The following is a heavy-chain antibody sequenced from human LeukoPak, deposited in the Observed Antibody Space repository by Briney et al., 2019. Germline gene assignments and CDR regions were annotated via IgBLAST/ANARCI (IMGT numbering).Heavy chain of an antibody. V-gene: IGHV3-30*02. CDR2: IRYDGSNK. Sequence: QTGGSLRLSCAASGFTFSSYGMHWVRQAPGKGLEWVAFIRYDGSNKYYADSVKGRFTISRDNSKNTLYLQMNSLRAEDTAVYYXAKDDQGVVGAVYYFDYWGQGTLVTVSS. CDR3: AKDDQGVVGAVYYFDY. CDR1: GFTFSSYG. J-gene: IGHJ4*02. D-gene: IGHD1-26*01.